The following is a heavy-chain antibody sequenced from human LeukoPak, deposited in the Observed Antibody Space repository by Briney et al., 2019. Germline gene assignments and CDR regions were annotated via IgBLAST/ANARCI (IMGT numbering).Heavy chain of an antibody. CDR3: AKSSGLTTVTT. CDR1: EFTFSSYA. D-gene: IGHD4-11*01. V-gene: IGHV3-23*01. J-gene: IGHJ5*02. CDR2: IGGSGRGT. Sequence: GGSLRLSCAASEFTFSSYAMNRVRQAPGKGLEWVSTIGGSGRGTYYADSVKGRFTMSRDNSKNTLYLQMNSLRAEDTAVYYCAKSSGLTTVTTWGQGTLVTVSS.